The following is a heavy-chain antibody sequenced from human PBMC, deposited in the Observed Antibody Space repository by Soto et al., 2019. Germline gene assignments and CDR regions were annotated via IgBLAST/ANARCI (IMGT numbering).Heavy chain of an antibody. CDR2: IIPIFGTA. D-gene: IGHD5-18*01. Sequence: QVQLVQSGAEVKKPGSSVKVSCKASGGTFSSYAISWVRQAPGQGLEWMGGIIPIFGTANYAQKFQGRVTLSADESTSPAYRGLSSLRSEDTAVYYCARGGGSQLWFSQFDYWGQGTLVTGSS. CDR1: GGTFSSYA. V-gene: IGHV1-69*01. CDR3: ARGGGSQLWFSQFDY. J-gene: IGHJ4*02.